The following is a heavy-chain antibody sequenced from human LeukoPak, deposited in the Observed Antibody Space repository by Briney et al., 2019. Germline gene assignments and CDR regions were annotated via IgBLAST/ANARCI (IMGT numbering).Heavy chain of an antibody. CDR1: GFTFSSYW. CDR3: ARALQYPLYYFDY. Sequence: GGSLRLSCAASGFTFSSYWMSWVRQAPGKGLEWVANIKQDGSEKYYVDSVKGRFTISRDNAKNSLYLQMNSLRAEDTAVYYCARALQYPLYYFDYWGQGTLVTVSS. CDR2: IKQDGSEK. J-gene: IGHJ4*02. V-gene: IGHV3-7*01. D-gene: IGHD4-11*01.